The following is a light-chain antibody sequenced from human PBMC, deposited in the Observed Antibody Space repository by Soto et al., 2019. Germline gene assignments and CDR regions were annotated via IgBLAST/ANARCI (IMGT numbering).Light chain of an antibody. V-gene: IGKV3-11*01. CDR2: GTS. CDR3: QHYSRTLPWK. Sequence: EIVLTESPATLSLSPLERAPLSCRASQSVSSYLAWYQQKPGQAPRLLMFGTSNRATDIPDRFGGSGSGTDFTLTIRRLEPEDVAVYYCQHYSRTLPWKCGQGNTVAIK. CDR1: QSVSSY. J-gene: IGKJ1*01.